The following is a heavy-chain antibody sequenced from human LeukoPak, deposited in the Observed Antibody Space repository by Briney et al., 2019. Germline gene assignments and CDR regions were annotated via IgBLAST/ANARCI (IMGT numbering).Heavy chain of an antibody. CDR3: ARFFGSSSKVLDY. J-gene: IGHJ4*02. CDR1: AFTFSSYW. CDR2: INHSGST. Sequence: GSLRLSCAASAFTFSSYWMSWVRQAPGKGLEWIGEINHSGSTNYNPSLKSRVTISVDTSKNQFSLKLSSVTAADTAVYYCARFFGSSSKVLDYWGQGTLVTVSS. V-gene: IGHV4-34*01. D-gene: IGHD6-6*01.